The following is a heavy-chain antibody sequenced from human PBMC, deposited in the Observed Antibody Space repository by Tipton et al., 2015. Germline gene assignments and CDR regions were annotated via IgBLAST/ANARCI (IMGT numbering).Heavy chain of an antibody. CDR3: ACQDYDSLTRDYQTVDY. Sequence: TLSLTCAVSAYSISSDYYWGWIRQPPGKGLEWIGSISHSGNTYYNPSFKSRVTISIDTSKNQFSLKLTSVTAADTAVYYCACQDYDSLTRDYQTVDYWGQGTLVTVSS. D-gene: IGHD3-9*01. CDR1: AYSISSDYY. CDR2: ISHSGNT. V-gene: IGHV4-38-2*01. J-gene: IGHJ4*02.